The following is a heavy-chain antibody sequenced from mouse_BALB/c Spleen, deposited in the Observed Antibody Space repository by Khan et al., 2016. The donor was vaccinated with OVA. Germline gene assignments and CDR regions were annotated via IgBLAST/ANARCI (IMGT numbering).Heavy chain of an antibody. CDR1: GYTFTSYD. V-gene: IGHV1-85*01. J-gene: IGHJ1*01. D-gene: IGHD1-1*02. CDR2: IFQGDERT. CDR3: ASYYYGDILYWYLDV. Sequence: QVQLQQPGAELVKPGASVKSSCKASGYTFTSYDINWVRQRPEQGLERIGWIFQGDERTKHYEKFKGKATQTTDKSSSTAYMQHSRLTSEDSAVYFCASYYYGDILYWYLDVWGAVTTVTVSS.